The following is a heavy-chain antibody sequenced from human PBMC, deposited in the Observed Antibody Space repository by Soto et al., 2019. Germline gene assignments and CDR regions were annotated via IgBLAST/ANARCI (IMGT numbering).Heavy chain of an antibody. CDR1: GGSISSYY. CDR2: IYYSGST. Sequence: PSETLSLTCTVSGGSISSYYWSWIRQPPGKGLEWIGYIYYSGSTNYNPSLKSRVTISVDTSKNEFSLRLSSVTAADTAVYYCARHVKAVAAALAYWGQGIPVTVSS. D-gene: IGHD6-19*01. CDR3: ARHVKAVAAALAY. V-gene: IGHV4-59*08. J-gene: IGHJ4*02.